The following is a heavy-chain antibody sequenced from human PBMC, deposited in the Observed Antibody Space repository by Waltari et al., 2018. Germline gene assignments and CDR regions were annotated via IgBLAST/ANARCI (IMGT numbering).Heavy chain of an antibody. J-gene: IGHJ4*02. CDR1: GFTFSSYS. CDR2: ISSSSSYI. V-gene: IGHV3-21*01. Sequence: EVQLVESGGGLVKPGGSLRLSCAASGFTFSSYSMTWVRQAPGKGLEWVASISSSSSYIYYADSVKGRFTISRDNAKNSLYLQMNSLRAEDTAVYYCARELAARSGDYWGQGTLVTVSS. CDR3: ARELAARSGDY. D-gene: IGHD6-6*01.